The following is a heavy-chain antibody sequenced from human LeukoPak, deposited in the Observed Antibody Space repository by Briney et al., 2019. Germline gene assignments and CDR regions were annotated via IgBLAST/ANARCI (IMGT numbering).Heavy chain of an antibody. CDR3: AIATWDY. Sequence: PGGSLRLSCAASGVTFSSYWMHWVRQAPGQGLVWVSRITTDGSSTTYADSVKGRFTISRDNAKNTLYLQMNSLRAEDTAVYYCAIATWDYWGQGTLVTVSS. CDR1: GVTFSSYW. CDR2: ITTDGSST. J-gene: IGHJ4*02. V-gene: IGHV3-74*01.